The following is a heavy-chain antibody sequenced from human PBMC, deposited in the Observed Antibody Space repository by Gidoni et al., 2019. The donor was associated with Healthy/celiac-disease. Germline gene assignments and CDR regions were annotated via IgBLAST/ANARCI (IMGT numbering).Heavy chain of an antibody. CDR1: GFTFRRYS. V-gene: IGHV3-21*01. J-gene: IGHJ6*02. D-gene: IGHD3-9*01. CDR3: AISPHYDILTGYPYYYYGMDV. CDR2: ISSSSSYI. Sequence: EVPLVESGGGLVKPGGSLRLSCAASGFTFRRYSMNWVRQAPGKGLEWVSSISSSSSYIYYADSVKGRFTISRDNAKNSLYLQMNSLRAEDTAVYYCAISPHYDILTGYPYYYYGMDVWGQGTTVTVSS.